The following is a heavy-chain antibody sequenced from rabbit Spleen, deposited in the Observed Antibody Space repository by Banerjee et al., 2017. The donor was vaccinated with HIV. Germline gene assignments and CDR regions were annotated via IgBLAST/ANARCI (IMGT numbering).Heavy chain of an antibody. Sequence: QEQLEESGGDLVKPEGSLTLTCKASGFSFSSGYDMCWVRQAPGKGLEWIACIYTGSSGKTYYASWVNGRFTISRNTNQNTVTLQMNILTAADTATYFCARDSYGGGSTYAYGSGLWGQGTLVTVS. V-gene: IGHV1S45*01. CDR3: ARDSYGGGSTYAYGSGL. J-gene: IGHJ4*01. CDR1: GFSFSSGYD. D-gene: IGHD6-1*01. CDR2: IYTGSSGKT.